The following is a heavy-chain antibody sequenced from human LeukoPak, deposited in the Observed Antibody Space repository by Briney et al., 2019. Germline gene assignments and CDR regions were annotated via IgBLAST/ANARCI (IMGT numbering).Heavy chain of an antibody. V-gene: IGHV3-23*01. CDR3: AKTVSGSYSYQGGDY. Sequence: GGSLRLSCAASESTFSTYAMTWVRQAPGKGLDWVSAISGSGGSAYYADSVKGRFTISRDNSKNTLYLQMNSLRAEDTAVYYCAKTVSGSYSYQGGDYWGQGTLVTVSS. CDR2: ISGSGGSA. CDR1: ESTFSTYA. J-gene: IGHJ4*02. D-gene: IGHD3-10*01.